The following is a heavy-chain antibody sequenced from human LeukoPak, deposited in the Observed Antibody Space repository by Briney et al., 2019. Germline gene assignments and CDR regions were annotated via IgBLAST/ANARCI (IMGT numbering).Heavy chain of an antibody. D-gene: IGHD6-6*01. V-gene: IGHV4-31*11. CDR3: ARVPSLGPAPYFDY. J-gene: IGHJ4*02. Sequence: SQTLSLTCAVSGGSISSGGYYWSWIRQHPGKGLEWIGYIYYSGSTNYNPSLKSRVTISVDTSKNQFSLKLSSVTAADTAVYYCARVPSLGPAPYFDYWGQGTLVTVSS. CDR2: IYYSGST. CDR1: GGSISSGGYY.